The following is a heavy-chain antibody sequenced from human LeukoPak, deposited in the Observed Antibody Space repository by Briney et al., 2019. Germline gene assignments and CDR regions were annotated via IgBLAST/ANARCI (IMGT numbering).Heavy chain of an antibody. V-gene: IGHV3-23*01. J-gene: IGHJ4*02. CDR2: ISGSGGST. D-gene: IGHD3-10*01. Sequence: PGGSLRLSCAASGFTFSSYAMSWVRQAPGKGLDWVSAISGSGGSTYYADSVKGRFTISRDDSKNTLYLQMNSLRAEDTAVYYCAKVTLLWFGESNFDYWGQGTLVTVSS. CDR1: GFTFSSYA. CDR3: AKVTLLWFGESNFDY.